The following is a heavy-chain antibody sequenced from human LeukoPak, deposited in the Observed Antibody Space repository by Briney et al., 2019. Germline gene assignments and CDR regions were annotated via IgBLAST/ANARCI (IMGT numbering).Heavy chain of an antibody. J-gene: IGHJ6*03. CDR1: GFTVSSNY. Sequence: SGGSLRLSCAASGFTVSSNYMSWVRQAPGKGLEWVSAISGSGGSTYYADSVKGRFTISRDNSKNTLYLQMNSLRAEDTAVYYCARSQWPKGDYYYYYMDVWGKGTTVTVSS. V-gene: IGHV3-23*01. CDR3: ARSQWPKGDYYYYYMDV. CDR2: ISGSGGST. D-gene: IGHD6-19*01.